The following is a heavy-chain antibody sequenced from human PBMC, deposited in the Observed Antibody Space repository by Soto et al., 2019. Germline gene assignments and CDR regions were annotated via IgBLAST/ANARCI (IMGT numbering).Heavy chain of an antibody. D-gene: IGHD2-15*01. CDR2: IYYDGST. CDR1: GGSINSNNYY. Sequence: SETLSLTCTVSGGSINSNNYYWAWIRQPPGKGLAWIASIYYDGSTYYNTSLKRRVTISIDTSKNQFSLRLRSVTAADTAIYYCAKVVVAATRHTDFDSWGQGTLVTVSS. CDR3: AKVVVAATRHTDFDS. V-gene: IGHV4-39*01. J-gene: IGHJ4*02.